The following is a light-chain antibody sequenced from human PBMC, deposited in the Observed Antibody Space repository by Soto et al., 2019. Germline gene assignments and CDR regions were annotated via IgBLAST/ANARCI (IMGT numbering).Light chain of an antibody. Sequence: EIVLTQSPGTLSLSPGERATLSCRASQSVPSSYLAWYQQRPGQAPRLLISDASRRATGIPDRFSGSESGTDVTLTISSLEPEDFAVYYCHQYAWSPLTFGQGTRLEIK. CDR1: QSVPSSY. CDR3: HQYAWSPLT. J-gene: IGKJ5*01. V-gene: IGKV3-20*01. CDR2: DAS.